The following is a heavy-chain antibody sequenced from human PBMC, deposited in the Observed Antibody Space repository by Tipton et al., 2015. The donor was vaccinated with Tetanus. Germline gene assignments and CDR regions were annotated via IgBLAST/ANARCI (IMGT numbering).Heavy chain of an antibody. V-gene: IGHV3-33*01. D-gene: IGHD3/OR15-3a*01. CDR3: ARGRGLGPHAYFEH. J-gene: IGHJ5*02. CDR2: SWYDGTDK. CDR1: GFIFSSYG. Sequence: SLRLSCAASGFIFSSYGIHWVRQAPGKGLEWLAVSWYDGTDKYYADSVKGRFTISRDISKNTLYLQMNSLRAEDTAVYYCARGRGLGPHAYFEHWGPGTLVTVSS.